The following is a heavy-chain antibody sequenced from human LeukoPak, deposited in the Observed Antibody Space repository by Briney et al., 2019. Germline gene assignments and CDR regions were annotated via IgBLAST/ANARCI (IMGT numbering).Heavy chain of an antibody. CDR3: ARDLDSSGWYPDY. J-gene: IGHJ4*02. CDR2: ISYDGSNK. CDR1: GFTFSSYA. D-gene: IGHD6-19*01. Sequence: GGSLRLSCAASGFTFSSYAMHWVRQAPGKGLEWVAVISYDGSNKYYADSVKGRFTISRDNSKNTLYLQMNSLRAEDTVVYYCARDLDSSGWYPDYWGQGTLVTVSS. V-gene: IGHV3-30-3*01.